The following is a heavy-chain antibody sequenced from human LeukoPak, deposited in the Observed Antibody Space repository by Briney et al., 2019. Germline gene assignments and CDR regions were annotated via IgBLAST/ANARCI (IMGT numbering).Heavy chain of an antibody. CDR2: ISSSSSYI. J-gene: IGHJ6*03. CDR1: GFTFSSYS. CDR3: ARDSMGYCSSTSCYAGVYYYYMDV. D-gene: IGHD2-2*01. Sequence: GGSLRLSCAASGFTFSSYSMNWARQAPGKGLEWVSSISSSSSYIYYADSVKGRFTISRDNAKNSLYLQMNSLRAEDTAVYYCARDSMGYCSSTSCYAGVYYYYMDVWGKGTTVTVSS. V-gene: IGHV3-21*01.